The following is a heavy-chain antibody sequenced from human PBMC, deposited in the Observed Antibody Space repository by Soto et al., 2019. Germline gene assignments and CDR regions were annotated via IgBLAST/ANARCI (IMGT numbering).Heavy chain of an antibody. CDR1: GGSISSSSYY. Sequence: QLQLQESGQGLVKPSETLSLTCTVSGGSISSSSYYWGWIRQPPGKGLEWIGRIYYSGSTYYNPSLKSRVHILVDTSKNQFSLKLSSVIAADTAVYYCATLWGQDWGQGTLVTVSS. CDR2: IYYSGST. J-gene: IGHJ4*02. D-gene: IGHD3-10*01. V-gene: IGHV4-39*01. CDR3: ATLWGQD.